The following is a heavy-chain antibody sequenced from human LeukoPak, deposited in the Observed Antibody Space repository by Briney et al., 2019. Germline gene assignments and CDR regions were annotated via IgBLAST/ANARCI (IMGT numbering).Heavy chain of an antibody. J-gene: IGHJ4*02. D-gene: IGHD2-15*01. CDR1: GFTFSSYA. CDR2: IRGSGGST. Sequence: GGSLRLSCAASGFTFSSYAMSWVRQAPGKGLEWVSAIRGSGGSTYYADSVKGRFTISRDNSKNTLYLQMNSLRAEDTAVYYCAKDRAGYCSGGSCSTFDYWGQGTLVTVSS. V-gene: IGHV3-23*01. CDR3: AKDRAGYCSGGSCSTFDY.